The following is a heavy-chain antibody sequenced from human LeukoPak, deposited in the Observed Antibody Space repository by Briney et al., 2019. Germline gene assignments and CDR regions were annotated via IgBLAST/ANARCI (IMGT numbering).Heavy chain of an antibody. Sequence: PGGSLRLSCAASGFTFSSYSMNWVRQAPGKGLEWVSSISSSSYIYYADSVKGRFTISRDNAKNSLYLQMNILRAEDTAVYYCARDRNDYGDYWGQGTLVTVSS. CDR3: ARDRNDYGDY. CDR2: ISSSSYI. CDR1: GFTFSSYS. V-gene: IGHV3-21*01. J-gene: IGHJ4*02.